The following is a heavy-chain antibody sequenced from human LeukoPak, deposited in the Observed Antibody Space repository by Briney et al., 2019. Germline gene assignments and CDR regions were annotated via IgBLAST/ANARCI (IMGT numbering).Heavy chain of an antibody. V-gene: IGHV3-64D*06. CDR3: ARRDDYSAYDC. Sequence: GGSLRLSCSASGFTFSTYIMHWVRQAPGKGLGTVSAITGNGGSTFYADSVKGRFTTSRDNSKNTLYLQMSGLRAEDTAMYYCARRDDYSAYDCWSQGTLVTVSS. D-gene: IGHD5-24*01. J-gene: IGHJ4*02. CDR2: ITGNGGST. CDR1: GFTFSTYI.